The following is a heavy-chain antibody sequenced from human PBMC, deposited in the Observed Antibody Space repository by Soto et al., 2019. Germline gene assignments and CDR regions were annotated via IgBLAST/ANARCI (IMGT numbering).Heavy chain of an antibody. Sequence: QVQLVESGGGVVQPGRSLRLSCAASGFTFSSYAMHWVRQAPGKGLEWVAVISYDGSNKYYADSVKGRFTISRDNSKNTLYLQMNSLRAEDTAVDYCARFEAVAEGWGQGTLVTVSS. D-gene: IGHD6-19*01. J-gene: IGHJ4*02. CDR1: GFTFSSYA. CDR2: ISYDGSNK. V-gene: IGHV3-30-3*01. CDR3: ARFEAVAEG.